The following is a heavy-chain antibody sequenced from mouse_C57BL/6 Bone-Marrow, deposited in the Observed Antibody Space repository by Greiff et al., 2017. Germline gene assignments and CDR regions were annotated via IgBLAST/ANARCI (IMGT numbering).Heavy chain of an antibody. CDR1: GYTFTSYW. CDR3: ARPYYINYWYFDV. V-gene: IGHV1-55*01. D-gene: IGHD2-5*01. J-gene: IGHJ1*03. Sequence: QVQLQQPGAELVKPGASVKMSCKASGYTFTSYWITWVKQRPGQGLEWIGDIYPGSGSTNYNEKFKSKATLAVDTASSTAYRQLSSLTSEASAVYYCARPYYINYWYFDVWGTGTTVTVSA. CDR2: IYPGSGST.